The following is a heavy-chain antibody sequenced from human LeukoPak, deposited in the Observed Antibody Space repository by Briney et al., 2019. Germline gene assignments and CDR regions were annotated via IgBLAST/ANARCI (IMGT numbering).Heavy chain of an antibody. D-gene: IGHD3-22*01. J-gene: IGHJ6*02. CDR1: GGTFSNEA. Sequence: ASVKVSCKASGGTFSNEAINWVRQAPGQGLEWMGRIIPILDTTNLAQKFQGRVTITADTSTTTAYMELSSLKFADTAVYYCARFEAYYDERGGMDVWGQGTTVIVSS. V-gene: IGHV1-69*04. CDR2: IIPILDTT. CDR3: ARFEAYYDERGGMDV.